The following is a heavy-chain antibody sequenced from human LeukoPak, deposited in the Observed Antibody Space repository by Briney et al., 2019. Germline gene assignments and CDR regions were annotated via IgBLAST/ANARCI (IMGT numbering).Heavy chain of an antibody. Sequence: GESLKISCKGSGYSFTTYWIGWVRQMPGKGLEWMGIIYPGDSDTRYSPSFQGQVTISADKSINTAYLQWSSLKAPDTAVYYCARRGQSAEWFDPWGQGTLVTVSS. CDR1: GYSFTTYW. V-gene: IGHV5-51*01. CDR2: IYPGDSDT. J-gene: IGHJ5*02. CDR3: ARRGQSAEWFDP.